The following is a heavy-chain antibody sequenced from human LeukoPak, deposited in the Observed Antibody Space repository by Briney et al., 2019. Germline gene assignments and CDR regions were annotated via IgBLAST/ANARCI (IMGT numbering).Heavy chain of an antibody. CDR2: INHSGST. V-gene: IGHV4-34*01. J-gene: IGHJ4*02. CDR1: GGSFSGYY. CDR3: ARAHDYGDYGVLFDY. Sequence: PSETLSLTCAVYGGSFSGYYWSWIRQPPGKGLERIGEINHSGSTNYNPSLKSRVTISVDTSKNQFSLKLSSVTAADTAVYYCARAHDYGDYGVLFDYWGQGTLVTVSS. D-gene: IGHD4-17*01.